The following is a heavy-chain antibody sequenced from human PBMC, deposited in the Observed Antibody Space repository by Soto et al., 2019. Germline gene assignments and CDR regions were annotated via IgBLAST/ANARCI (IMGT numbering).Heavy chain of an antibody. CDR1: GGSFSSSSYY. Sequence: QLQLQESGPGLVEPSETLSFTCSVSGGSFSSSSYYWGWVRQPPGKGLESIGSIYYSGRTYYNPSLKSRITRSVDTCKIQFSLMLSSVTAADTAVYYCARHVPCGEIILYYFDSWGQGTLVTLSS. J-gene: IGHJ4*02. CDR3: ARHVPCGEIILYYFDS. D-gene: IGHD3-16*02. V-gene: IGHV4-39*01. CDR2: IYYSGRT.